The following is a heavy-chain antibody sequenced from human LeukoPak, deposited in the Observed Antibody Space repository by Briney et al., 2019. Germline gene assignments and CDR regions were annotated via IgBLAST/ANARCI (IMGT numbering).Heavy chain of an antibody. D-gene: IGHD3-22*01. CDR1: GITLSNYG. Sequence: GGSLRLSCAVSGITLSNYGMSWVRQAPGKGLEWVAGISGSGGGTNYADSVKGRFTISRDSPKNTLYLQMNSLRAEDTAVYFCARRGVVIRVILVGFHKEAYYFDSWGQGALVTVSS. J-gene: IGHJ4*02. CDR2: ISGSGGGT. V-gene: IGHV3-23*01. CDR3: ARRGVVIRVILVGFHKEAYYFDS.